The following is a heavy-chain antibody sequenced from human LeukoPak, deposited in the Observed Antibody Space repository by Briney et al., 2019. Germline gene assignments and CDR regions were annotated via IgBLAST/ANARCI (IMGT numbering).Heavy chain of an antibody. D-gene: IGHD6-19*01. Sequence: AGGSLRLSCAASGFTFLTYAISWVRQAPGKGLQWVSVIRDSGASTYYADSVKGRFTISRDNSKNTLYLHMNSLRAEDTAVYYCAKAGRSGWYPGWPFDIWGQGTMVTVSS. CDR2: IRDSGAST. J-gene: IGHJ3*02. CDR3: AKAGRSGWYPGWPFDI. V-gene: IGHV3-23*01. CDR1: GFTFLTYA.